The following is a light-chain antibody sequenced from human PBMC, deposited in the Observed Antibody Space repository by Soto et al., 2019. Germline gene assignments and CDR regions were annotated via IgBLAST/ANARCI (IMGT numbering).Light chain of an antibody. Sequence: EIVLTQSPATLSLSPGERATLSCRASQSVGSYLAWYQHKPSQAPRLLIYDASNRATGVPARFSGSGSGTDFTLTISSLEPEDFAVYYCQQRSDWGITFAQGTRLEIK. CDR3: QQRSDWGIT. CDR1: QSVGSY. CDR2: DAS. V-gene: IGKV3-11*01. J-gene: IGKJ5*01.